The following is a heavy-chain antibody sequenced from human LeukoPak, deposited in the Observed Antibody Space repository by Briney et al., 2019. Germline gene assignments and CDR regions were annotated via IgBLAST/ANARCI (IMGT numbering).Heavy chain of an antibody. Sequence: SETLSLTCTVSGGSISSISYYWGWIRQPPGKGLEWIGSIYHSGTTYSGSTYYNPSLKSRVTISLDTSRNQFSLKLNSVTAADTAVYYCAKSNGYGLVDIWGQGTMVTVSS. CDR1: GGSISSISYY. CDR2: IYHSGTTYSGST. D-gene: IGHD3-10*01. V-gene: IGHV4-39*07. CDR3: AKSNGYGLVDI. J-gene: IGHJ3*02.